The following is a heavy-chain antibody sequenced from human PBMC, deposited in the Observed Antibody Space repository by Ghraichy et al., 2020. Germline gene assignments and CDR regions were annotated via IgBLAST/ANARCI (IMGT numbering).Heavy chain of an antibody. CDR1: GGSISSYY. J-gene: IGHJ4*02. V-gene: IGHV4-59*01. D-gene: IGHD2-2*01. CDR2: ISYSGST. Sequence: SQTLSLTCTVSGGSISSYYWSWIRQPPGKGLEWIGYISYSGSTNHNPSLKSRVSISLDTSKNQFSLKLSSVTAADTAVYYCARVREYCTSTSCYEPFDYWGQGTLVTISS. CDR3: ARVREYCTSTSCYEPFDY.